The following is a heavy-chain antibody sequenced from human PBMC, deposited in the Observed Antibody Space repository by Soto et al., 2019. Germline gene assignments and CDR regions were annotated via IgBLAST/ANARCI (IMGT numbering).Heavy chain of an antibody. CDR1: GGTFSSYA. J-gene: IGHJ6*02. V-gene: IGHV1-69*13. CDR3: ARADRPVYYYYGMDV. D-gene: IGHD6-6*01. CDR2: IIPIFGTA. Sequence: AASVKVSCKASGGTFSSYAISWVRQAPGQGLEWMGGIIPIFGTANYAQKFQGRVTITADESTSTAYMELSSLRSEDTAVYYCARADRPVYYYYGMDVWGQGTTVTVSS.